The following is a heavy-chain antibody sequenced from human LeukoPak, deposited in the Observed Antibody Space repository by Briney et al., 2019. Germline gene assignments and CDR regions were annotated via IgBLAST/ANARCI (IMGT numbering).Heavy chain of an antibody. V-gene: IGHV3-64*05. D-gene: IGHD3-3*01. Sequence: GGSLRLSCSASGFTFSNFVMHWVRQAPGKGLQYVSGISRDGATTYYADSVKGRFTISRDNSKNTLFVQMTSLRTGDTAVYYCVYQVQGVVKWGQGTLVTVSS. CDR1: GFTFSNFV. CDR2: ISRDGATT. J-gene: IGHJ4*02. CDR3: VYQVQGVVK.